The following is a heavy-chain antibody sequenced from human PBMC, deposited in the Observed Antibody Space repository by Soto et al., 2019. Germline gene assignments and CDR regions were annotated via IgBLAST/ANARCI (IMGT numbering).Heavy chain of an antibody. CDR1: GFTFSSYA. J-gene: IGHJ4*02. Sequence: GSLRLSCSVFGFTFSSYAMHLVRQAPGKGLQYVSSISSNGVSTYYADSVKGRLTISRDNSKNTLYLQMSSLRVEDTAVYYCVKDRYVDYWGQGTLVTVSS. CDR3: VKDRYVDY. V-gene: IGHV3-64D*06. CDR2: ISSNGVST.